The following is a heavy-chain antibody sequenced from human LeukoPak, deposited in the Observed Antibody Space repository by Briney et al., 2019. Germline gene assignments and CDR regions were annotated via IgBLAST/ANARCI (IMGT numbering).Heavy chain of an antibody. V-gene: IGHV3-11*01. D-gene: IGHD3/OR15-3a*01. CDR3: ARRRDFIDY. CDR2: SSSSGSTI. Sequence: GGSLRLSCAASGFTLSGYYMSWIRQAPGKGLEWVSYSSSSGSTIYYADSVKGRFAISRDNAKNSLYLQMNSLRAEDTAVYYCARRRDFIDYWGQGTLVTVSS. CDR1: GFTLSGYY. J-gene: IGHJ4*02.